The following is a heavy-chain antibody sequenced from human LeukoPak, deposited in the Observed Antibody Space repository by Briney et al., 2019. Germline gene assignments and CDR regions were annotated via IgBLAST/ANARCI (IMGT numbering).Heavy chain of an antibody. D-gene: IGHD3-3*01. CDR1: GYTFTGYY. V-gene: IGHV1-2*06. Sequence: ASVKVSCKASGYTFTGYYMHWVRQAPGHGLEWMGRINPNSGGTNYAQKFQGRVTMTRDTSISTAYMELSRLRSDDTAVYYCARVTIFGVVIIDYWGQGTLVTVSS. CDR2: INPNSGGT. J-gene: IGHJ4*02. CDR3: ARVTIFGVVIIDY.